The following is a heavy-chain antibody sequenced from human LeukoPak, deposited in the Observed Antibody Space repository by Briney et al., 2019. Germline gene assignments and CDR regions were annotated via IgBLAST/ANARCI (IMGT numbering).Heavy chain of an antibody. CDR1: GGTFSSYA. Sequence: SVKVSCKASGGTFSSYAISWVRQAPGQGLEWMGRIIPILGIANYAQKFQGRVTITADKSTSTAYMELSSLKSEDTAAYYCARGGGGHYSGYEDNWFDPWGQGTLVTVSS. D-gene: IGHD5-12*01. V-gene: IGHV1-69*04. J-gene: IGHJ5*02. CDR3: ARGGGGHYSGYEDNWFDP. CDR2: IIPILGIA.